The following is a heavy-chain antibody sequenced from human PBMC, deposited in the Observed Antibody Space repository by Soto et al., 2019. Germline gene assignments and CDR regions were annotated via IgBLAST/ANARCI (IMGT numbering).Heavy chain of an antibody. D-gene: IGHD6-19*01. CDR2: ISAYNGNT. J-gene: IGHJ4*02. V-gene: IGHV1-18*01. Sequence: QVQLVQSGAEVKKPGASVKVSCKASGYTFTSYGISWVRQAPGQGLEWMGLISAYNGNTNYAQKLQGRVTMTTDTSTSTAYMELRSLRSDDTAVYYCAREFGGYSSGWSGLSGDYWGQGTLVTVSS. CDR1: GYTFTSYG. CDR3: AREFGGYSSGWSGLSGDY.